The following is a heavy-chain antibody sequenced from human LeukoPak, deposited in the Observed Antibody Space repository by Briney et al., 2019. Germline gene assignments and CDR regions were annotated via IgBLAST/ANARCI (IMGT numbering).Heavy chain of an antibody. J-gene: IGHJ5*02. Sequence: GGSLRLSYVASGFTFSNYWMHWVRQPPGKGLVWVSRIYVDGRTTNYADSVKGRFTISRDNAKNTVYLEMNSLSVEDTATYYCIRDFRSADLWGQGTLVTVTS. CDR2: IYVDGRTT. CDR1: GFTFSNYW. V-gene: IGHV3-74*01. CDR3: IRDFRSADL.